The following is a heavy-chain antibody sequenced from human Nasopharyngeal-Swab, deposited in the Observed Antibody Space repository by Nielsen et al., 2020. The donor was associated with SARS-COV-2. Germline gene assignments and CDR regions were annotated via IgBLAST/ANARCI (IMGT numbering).Heavy chain of an antibody. D-gene: IGHD3-10*01. J-gene: IGHJ6*02. Sequence: GGSLKISCAASGFTFSDYYMSWIRQAPGKGLEWVSYISSSGSTIYYADSVKGRFTISRDNAKNSLYLQMNSLRAEDTAVYYCARGLLWFGELLGYYYYYGMDVWGQGTTVTVSS. CDR3: ARGLLWFGELLGYYYYYGMDV. CDR1: GFTFSDYY. V-gene: IGHV3-11*04. CDR2: ISSSGSTI.